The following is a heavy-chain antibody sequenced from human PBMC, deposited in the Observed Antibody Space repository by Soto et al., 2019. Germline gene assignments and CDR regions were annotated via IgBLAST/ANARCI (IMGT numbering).Heavy chain of an antibody. D-gene: IGHD6-19*01. Sequence: AASVKVSCKASGYTFTGYYIHWVRQAPGQGLEWMGWVNPNSGGTNYAQKFQGWVTMTRDTSISTAYMELSRLRSDDTAVYYCVTARVSIAVAGETEYYFDYWGEGTLVPSPQ. V-gene: IGHV1-2*04. J-gene: IGHJ4*02. CDR2: VNPNSGGT. CDR1: GYTFTGYY. CDR3: VTARVSIAVAGETEYYFDY.